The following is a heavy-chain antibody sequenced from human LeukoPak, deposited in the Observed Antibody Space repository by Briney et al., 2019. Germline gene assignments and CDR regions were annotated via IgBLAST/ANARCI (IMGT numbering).Heavy chain of an antibody. CDR2: IYYSGST. CDR1: GGSISSGGYY. D-gene: IGHD2-2*01. CDR3: ARVDCSSTSCYAFDY. J-gene: IGHJ4*02. V-gene: IGHV4-31*03. Sequence: SETLSLTCTVSGGSISSGGYYWSWLRQHPGKGLEWIGYIYYSGSTYYNPSLKSRLTISVDTSKNQFSLNLSSVTAADTAVYYCARVDCSSTSCYAFDYWGQGPLVTVSS.